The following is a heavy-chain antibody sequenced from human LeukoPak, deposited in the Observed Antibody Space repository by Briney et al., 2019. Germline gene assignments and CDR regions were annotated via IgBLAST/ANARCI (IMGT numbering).Heavy chain of an antibody. V-gene: IGHV3-23*01. J-gene: IGHJ6*02. CDR1: GFTFSTYA. D-gene: IGHD2-2*01. Sequence: PGGSLRLSCAASGFTFSTYAMNWVRQAPGKGLEWVSTITASGGSTYYADSVKGRFTISRDNSKNTLYMEMNSPRAEDTAVYYCASQYCSSTSCRGLGYYYGMDVWGQGTTVTASS. CDR2: ITASGGST. CDR3: ASQYCSSTSCRGLGYYYGMDV.